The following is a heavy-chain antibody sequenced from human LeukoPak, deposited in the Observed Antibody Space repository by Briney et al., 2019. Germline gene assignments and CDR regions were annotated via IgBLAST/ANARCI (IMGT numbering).Heavy chain of an antibody. CDR2: ISSSSSTI. V-gene: IGHV3-48*01. Sequence: GGSLRLSCAASGFTFSSYGMTWVRQAPGKGLERVSYISSSSSTIYYADSEKRRFTIPRVNAKHSLYSQLNSLSAEDTAVYYFARSLVVGVTYPYHWSQGTLVTVPS. CDR3: ARSLVVGVTYPYH. D-gene: IGHD1-26*01. J-gene: IGHJ5*02. CDR1: GFTFSSYG.